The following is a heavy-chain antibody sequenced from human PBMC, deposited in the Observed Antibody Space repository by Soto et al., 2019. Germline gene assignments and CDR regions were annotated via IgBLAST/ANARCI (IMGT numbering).Heavy chain of an antibody. CDR2: INHSGST. V-gene: IGHV4-34*01. CDR3: ARRWTLNQFDP. J-gene: IGHJ5*02. Sequence: SETLSLTCAVYGGSFSGYYWSWIRQPPGKGLEWIGEINHSGSTNYNPSLKSRVTISVDTSKNQFSLKLSSVTAADTAVYYCARRWTLNQFDPWGQGTLVTVSS. CDR1: GGSFSGYY.